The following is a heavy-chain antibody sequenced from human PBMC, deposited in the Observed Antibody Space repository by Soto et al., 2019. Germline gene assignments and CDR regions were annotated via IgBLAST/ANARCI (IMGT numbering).Heavy chain of an antibody. Sequence: EVYLLESVGDLVQPGGSLRLSCAASGFSFDSYVMNWVRQAPGKGLEWVSSISPSGGGANYADSVKGRFTISRDNSKKTLSLQMNSLRAEDTAVYYCAKDLEQLTWGLHRDGSDVWGQGTTVTVSS. D-gene: IGHD1-1*01. CDR3: AKDLEQLTWGLHRDGSDV. J-gene: IGHJ6*02. V-gene: IGHV3-23*01. CDR1: GFSFDSYV. CDR2: ISPSGGGA.